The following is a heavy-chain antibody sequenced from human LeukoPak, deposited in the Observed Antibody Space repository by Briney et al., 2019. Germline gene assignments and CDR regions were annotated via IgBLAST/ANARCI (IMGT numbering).Heavy chain of an antibody. J-gene: IGHJ4*02. CDR3: ARHSGYHSTMYLDY. V-gene: IGHV1-3*01. D-gene: IGHD3-22*01. CDR1: GFNFITYT. Sequence: ASVKVSCKTSGFNFITYTMHWVRQAPGQRLEWMGWINAANGNTQYSQKFQGRVTITRDTSASTAYMELSSLRSEDTAVYYCARHSGYHSTMYLDYWGQGTLVTVSS. CDR2: INAANGNT.